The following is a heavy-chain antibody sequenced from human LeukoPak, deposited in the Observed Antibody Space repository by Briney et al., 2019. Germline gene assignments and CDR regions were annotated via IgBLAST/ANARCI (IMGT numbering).Heavy chain of an antibody. CDR2: IYPGDSDT. Sequence: GESLKISCKGSGYSFTSYWIGWVRQMPGKGLEWMGIIYPGDSDTRYSPSFQGQVTISADKSISTAYLQWSSLKASDTAMYYCASPGGAYYGWGSYRGVDYWGRGPLVTVSS. CDR1: GYSFTSYW. CDR3: ASPGGAYYGWGSYRGVDY. J-gene: IGHJ4*02. D-gene: IGHD3-10*01. V-gene: IGHV5-51*01.